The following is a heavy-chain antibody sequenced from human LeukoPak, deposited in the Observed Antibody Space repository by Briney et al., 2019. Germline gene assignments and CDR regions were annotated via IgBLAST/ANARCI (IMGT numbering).Heavy chain of an antibody. V-gene: IGHV3-20*04. CDR2: INWNSGVT. CDR3: ARGDGPTVTADYFQN. D-gene: IGHD4-17*01. J-gene: IGHJ1*01. Sequence: GGSLRLSCAASGFTFDDYGMSWVRQVPGRGLEWICGINWNSGVTGYADSVEGRFNISRDNAKNSLFLQMNSLRDEDTAFYYCARGDGPTVTADYFQNWGQGTLVTVS. CDR1: GFTFDDYG.